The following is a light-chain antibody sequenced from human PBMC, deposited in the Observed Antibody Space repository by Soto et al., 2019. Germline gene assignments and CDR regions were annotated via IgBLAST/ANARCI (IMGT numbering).Light chain of an antibody. J-gene: IGKJ1*01. CDR1: QSTNSW. CDR2: DVS. CDR3: QQYNTYSGT. V-gene: IGKV1-5*01. Sequence: IHMPQSPSSLSASVGGRVTITCRASQSTNSWLAWYQQKPGKAPKVLIYDVSSLESGVPSRFSGSGSGTEFTLTINSLQPDDFATYYCQQYNTYSGTFGPGTKVDI.